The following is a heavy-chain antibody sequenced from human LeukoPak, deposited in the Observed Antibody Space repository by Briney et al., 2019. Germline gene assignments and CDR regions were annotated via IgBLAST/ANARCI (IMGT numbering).Heavy chain of an antibody. CDR3: AREGENYERRYSGSYYFDY. V-gene: IGHV6-1*01. CDR1: GDSVSSNSAA. J-gene: IGHJ4*02. Sequence: PSQTLSLTCVISGDSVSSNSAAWNWIRQSPSRGLEWLGRTYYRSKWYNDYAVSVKSRITINPDTSKNQFSLQLNSVTPEDTAVYYCAREGENYERRYSGSYYFDYWGQGTLVTVSS. D-gene: IGHD1-26*01. CDR2: TYYRSKWYN.